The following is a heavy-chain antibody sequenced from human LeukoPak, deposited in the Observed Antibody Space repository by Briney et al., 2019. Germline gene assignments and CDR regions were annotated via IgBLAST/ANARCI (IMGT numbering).Heavy chain of an antibody. CDR2: IKPDGSEK. J-gene: IGHJ4*02. Sequence: GGSLRLSCAASAFTFSSSGMTWVRQAPGKGLEWVANIKPDGSEKYYVDSVKGRFTISRDNAKNSLYLQINSLRAEDTAVFYCATGYCTSTTCYRSRFDYWGQGTLVTVSS. D-gene: IGHD2-2*01. CDR1: AFTFSSSG. CDR3: ATGYCTSTTCYRSRFDY. V-gene: IGHV3-7*01.